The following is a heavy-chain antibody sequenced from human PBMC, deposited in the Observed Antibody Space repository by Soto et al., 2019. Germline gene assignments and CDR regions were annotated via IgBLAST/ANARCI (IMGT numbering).Heavy chain of an antibody. V-gene: IGHV1-69*06. CDR1: GGSFSTYA. CDR2: IIPIFDSP. Sequence: VRGAWKGGGGSFSTYAFSWVCRAPRDKLEWMGVIIPIFDSPYYAQNLQGRVTIAADSSTSTVYIELSSLTPEDTAVYYCARGSEFRVLRLQPPTSPGPRDQGPVVTRSS. D-gene: IGHD2-15*01. CDR3: ARGSEFRVLRLQPPTSPGP. J-gene: IGHJ5*02.